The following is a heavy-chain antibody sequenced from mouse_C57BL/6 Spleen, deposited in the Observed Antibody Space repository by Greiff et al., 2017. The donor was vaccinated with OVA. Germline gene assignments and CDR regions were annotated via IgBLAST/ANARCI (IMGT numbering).Heavy chain of an antibody. CDR3: VREVIHRSDWYFDD. CDR2: IRSKSSNYAT. CDR1: GFTFNTYA. V-gene: IGHV10-3*01. J-gene: IGHJ1*03. D-gene: IGHD2-1*01. Sequence: VQLQQSGGGLVQPKGSLKLSCAASGFTFNTYAMHWVRQAPGKGLEWVARIRSKSSNYATYYADSVKDRFTISRDDSQSMLYLQMNNLKTENAAMYDCVREVIHRSDWYFDDWGTGTTVTVSS.